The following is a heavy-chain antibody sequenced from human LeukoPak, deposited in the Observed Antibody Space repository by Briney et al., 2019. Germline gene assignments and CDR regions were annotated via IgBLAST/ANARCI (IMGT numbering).Heavy chain of an antibody. CDR3: ARAPTSVASHFDY. V-gene: IGHV3-53*01. J-gene: IGHJ4*02. Sequence: PGGSLRLSCAASGFTVSSNYMSWVRQAPGKGLEWGSVIYSGGNTYYADSVKGRFTISRDNSKNTLYLQMNSLRAEDTAWYYCARAPTSVASHFDYWGPGTLVTVSS. CDR1: GFTVSSNY. CDR2: IYSGGNT.